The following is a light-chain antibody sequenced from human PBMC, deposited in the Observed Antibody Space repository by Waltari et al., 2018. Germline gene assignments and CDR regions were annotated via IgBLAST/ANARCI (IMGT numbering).Light chain of an antibody. Sequence: QSVLTQPPSVSGAPGQRVSISCTGSSTNIGAGYDVHWYQQVPGSAPKLLIFNNNNRPSGVPHRFSGSKFVTSASRAITGLQAEDEADYYCQSSDSSLRGSMFGGGTRLTVL. V-gene: IGLV1-40*01. CDR3: QSSDSSLRGSM. CDR2: NNN. CDR1: STNIGAGYD. J-gene: IGLJ3*02.